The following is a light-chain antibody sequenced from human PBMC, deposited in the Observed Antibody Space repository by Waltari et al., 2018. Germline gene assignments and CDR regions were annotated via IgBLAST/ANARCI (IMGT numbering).Light chain of an antibody. CDR2: DVT. V-gene: IGLV2-14*03. CDR3: SSYTRTNPVM. CDR1: TSDIAADNY. J-gene: IGLJ3*02. Sequence: QSALNQHASVSGSPGPSITTSCAGTTSDIAADNYVSWYQQPPGKPHRLIIYDVTRWPAGVSNRFSGSKSGNTASLTISGLQAEDEANYYWSSYTRTNPVMFGGGTKVTVL.